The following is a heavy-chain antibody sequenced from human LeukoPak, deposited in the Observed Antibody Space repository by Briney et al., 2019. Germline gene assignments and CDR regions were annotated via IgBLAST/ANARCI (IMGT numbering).Heavy chain of an antibody. CDR3: AREHYYDSSGYYPFDP. Sequence: ASVKVSCKASGYTFTSYGISWVRQAPGQGLEWMGWISAYNGNTNYAQKLQGRVTMTTDTSTSTAYMELRSLRSDDTAVYYCAREHYYDSSGYYPFDPWGQGTLVTVSS. CDR1: GYTFTSYG. J-gene: IGHJ5*02. CDR2: ISAYNGNT. D-gene: IGHD3-22*01. V-gene: IGHV1-18*01.